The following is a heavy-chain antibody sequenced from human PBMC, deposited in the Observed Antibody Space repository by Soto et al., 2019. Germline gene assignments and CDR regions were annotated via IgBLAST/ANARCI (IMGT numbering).Heavy chain of an antibody. J-gene: IGHJ4*02. D-gene: IGHD6-19*01. CDR1: GGSISSYY. Sequence: SETLSLTCTVSGGSISSYYWSWIRQPPGKGLEWIGYIYYSGSTNYNPSLKSRVTISVDTSKNQFSLKLSSVTAADTAVYYCARDSGWYFDYWGQGTLVTVSS. V-gene: IGHV4-59*01. CDR2: IYYSGST. CDR3: ARDSGWYFDY.